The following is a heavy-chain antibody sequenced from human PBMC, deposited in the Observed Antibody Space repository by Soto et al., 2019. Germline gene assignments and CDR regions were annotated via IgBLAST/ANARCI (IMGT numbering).Heavy chain of an antibody. CDR2: IIPIFGTV. CDR3: ARVNHRWVQLWYFDP. D-gene: IGHD1-1*01. CDR1: GGTFSNYP. V-gene: IGHV1-69*12. J-gene: IGHJ2*01. Sequence: QARLVQSGAEVKKPGSSVKVSCKASGGTFSNYPISWVRQAPGQGLEWMRRIIPIFGTVNYGQKFQGRVTITADESTSTAYMELSSLRSEDTAVYYCARVNHRWVQLWYFDPGGRGTLVTVSS.